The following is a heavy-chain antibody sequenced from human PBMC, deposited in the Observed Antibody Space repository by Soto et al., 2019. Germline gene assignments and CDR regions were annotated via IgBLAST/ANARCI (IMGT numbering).Heavy chain of an antibody. Sequence: QVQLVESGGGVVQPGRSLRLSCAASGFTFSSYGIHWVRQAPGRGLAWVAVISYDGSNKYYADSVKGRFTISRANSKNTLYLQMDGLRAEDTAVYYCAKDRRPNYFYGLDVWGQGTTVTVSS. J-gene: IGHJ6*02. V-gene: IGHV3-30*18. CDR2: ISYDGSNK. D-gene: IGHD6-25*01. CDR3: AKDRRPNYFYGLDV. CDR1: GFTFSSYG.